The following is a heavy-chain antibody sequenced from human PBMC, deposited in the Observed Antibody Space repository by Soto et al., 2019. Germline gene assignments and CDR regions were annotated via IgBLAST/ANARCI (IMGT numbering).Heavy chain of an antibody. V-gene: IGHV1-69*02. CDR3: ATSGDVSAANDY. CDR2: IIPILRIA. D-gene: IGHD7-27*01. Sequence: GASVKVSCKASGGTFSSYTINWVRQAPGQGLEWMGRIIPILRIANYARKFQGRVTITADISTSTAYMELSSLRSEDTAVYYCATSGDVSAANDYWGQGTLVTVSS. CDR1: GGTFSSYT. J-gene: IGHJ4*02.